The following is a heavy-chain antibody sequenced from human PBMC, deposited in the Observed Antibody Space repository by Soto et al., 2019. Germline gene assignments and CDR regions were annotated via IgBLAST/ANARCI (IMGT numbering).Heavy chain of an antibody. CDR2: VSHDGRNT. D-gene: IGHD6-19*01. Sequence: VQLVESGGGVVQPGRSLRLSCAASGFTFSDYAMHWVRQAPGKGLAWVAVVSHDGRNTHYADSVKGRFTISRDRSKDTVSREMTSVRAEDTAVYYCARGGRQWLVTSDFNYWGQGALVTVSS. CDR1: GFTFSDYA. V-gene: IGHV3-30*03. J-gene: IGHJ4*02. CDR3: ARGGRQWLVTSDFNY.